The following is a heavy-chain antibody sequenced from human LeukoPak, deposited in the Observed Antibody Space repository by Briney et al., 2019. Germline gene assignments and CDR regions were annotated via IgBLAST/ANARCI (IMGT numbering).Heavy chain of an antibody. Sequence: ASVTVSCKASGYTFTSYAMNWVRQAPGQGLEWMGWINTNTGNPTYAQGFTGRFVFSLDTSVSTAYLQISSLKAEDTAVYYCARQGVVVMSAWFDPWGQGTLVTVSS. J-gene: IGHJ5*02. CDR2: INTNTGNP. V-gene: IGHV7-4-1*02. CDR1: GYTFTSYA. D-gene: IGHD3-22*01. CDR3: ARQGVVVMSAWFDP.